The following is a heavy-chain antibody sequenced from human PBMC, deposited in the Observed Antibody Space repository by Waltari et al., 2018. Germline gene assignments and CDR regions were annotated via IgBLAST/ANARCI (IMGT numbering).Heavy chain of an antibody. CDR2: INCRNGGT. V-gene: IGHV1-2*06. Sequence: QVNLVQSGADVRKPGASVTVSCKASGYIFINYFIHWVRKDPGQGLEWIGLINCRNGGTGYAQKFQGRVTLTSDTSISTAYIELSGLTLDDAAIYYCTVIAGDFDIWGPGTMVTASS. CDR1: GYIFINYF. D-gene: IGHD2-21*01. J-gene: IGHJ3*02. CDR3: TVIAGDFDI.